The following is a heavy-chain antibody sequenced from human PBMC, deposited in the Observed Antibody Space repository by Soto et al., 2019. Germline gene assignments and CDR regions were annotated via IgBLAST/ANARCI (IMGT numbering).Heavy chain of an antibody. D-gene: IGHD6-13*01. J-gene: IGHJ3*02. CDR2: ISSDGSRK. CDR1: GFTFSNYG. CDR3: AKAPTIAPRWALDI. V-gene: IGHV3-30*18. Sequence: QVQLVESGGGVVQPGRSLRLSCAASGFTFSNYGMHWVRQAPGKGPEWVAVISSDGSRKYYADLVKGRFTISRDDAKNTLYLQMNSLKTDDTALYYCAKAPTIAPRWALDIWGQGTLVTVSS.